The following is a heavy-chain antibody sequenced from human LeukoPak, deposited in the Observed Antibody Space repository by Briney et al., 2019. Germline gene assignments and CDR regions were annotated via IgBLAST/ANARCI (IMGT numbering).Heavy chain of an antibody. CDR1: GDSLTGYY. D-gene: IGHD6-13*01. J-gene: IGHJ4*02. Sequence: SETLSLTCTVSGDSLTGYYWGWIRQPPGKGLEWIGNIYYSGSTYYNPSLKGRVIISVDTSKNQFSLKMSSVTAADTAVYYCARTGYSSSYYKFRFDYWGQGTLVTVSS. V-gene: IGHV4-39*07. CDR3: ARTGYSSSYYKFRFDY. CDR2: IYYSGST.